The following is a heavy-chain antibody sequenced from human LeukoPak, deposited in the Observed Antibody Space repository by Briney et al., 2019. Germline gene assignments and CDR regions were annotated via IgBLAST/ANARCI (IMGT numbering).Heavy chain of an antibody. D-gene: IGHD6-13*01. CDR3: ARVDPIAAAGEFDY. Sequence: SETLSLTCTVSGGSISNYYWSWIRQPPGKGLEWIGYIYYSGSTNYNPSLKSRVTISVDTSKNQFSLKLSSVTAADTAVYYCARVDPIAAAGEFDYWGQGTLVTVSS. CDR1: GGSISNYY. V-gene: IGHV4-59*01. CDR2: IYYSGST. J-gene: IGHJ4*02.